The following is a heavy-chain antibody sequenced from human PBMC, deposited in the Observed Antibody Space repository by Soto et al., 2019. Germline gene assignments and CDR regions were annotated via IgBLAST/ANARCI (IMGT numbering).Heavy chain of an antibody. V-gene: IGHV3-23*01. CDR1: GFTFSSYA. D-gene: IGHD6-13*01. CDR3: AKDPSRGYSSSWYNWFDP. Sequence: PGGSLRLSCAASGFTFSSYAMSWVRQAPGKGLEWVSAISGSGGSTYYADSVKGRFTISRDNSKNTLYLQMNSLRAEDTAVYYCAKDPSRGYSSSWYNWFDPWGQGTLVTVSS. J-gene: IGHJ5*02. CDR2: ISGSGGST.